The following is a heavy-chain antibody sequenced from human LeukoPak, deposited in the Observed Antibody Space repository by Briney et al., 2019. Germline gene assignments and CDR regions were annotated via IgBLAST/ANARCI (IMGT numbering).Heavy chain of an antibody. J-gene: IGHJ4*02. CDR2: IYYSGST. CDR3: ARSPRGWGIQLWFDY. V-gene: IGHV4-59*08. CDR1: GGSISSYY. D-gene: IGHD5-18*01. Sequence: PSETLSLTCTVSGGSISSYYWSWIRQPPGKGLEWIGYIYYSGSTNYNPSLKSRVTISVDTSKNQFSLKLSSVTAADTAVYYCARSPRGWGIQLWFDYWGQGTLVTVSS.